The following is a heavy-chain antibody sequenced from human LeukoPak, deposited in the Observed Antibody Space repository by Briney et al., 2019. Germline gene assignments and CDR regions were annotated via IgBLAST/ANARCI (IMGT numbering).Heavy chain of an antibody. J-gene: IGHJ2*01. D-gene: IGHD3-10*01. CDR1: GFTFSDYY. V-gene: IGHV3-11*04. CDR2: ISSSGSTI. CDR3: ARCDFGRNWYFDL. Sequence: GRSLRPSCAAAGFTFSDYYMSWIRQAPGKGLEWVSYISSSGSTIYYADSVKGRFTISRDNAKNSLYLQMNSLRAEDTAVYYCARCDFGRNWYFDLWGRGTLVTVSS.